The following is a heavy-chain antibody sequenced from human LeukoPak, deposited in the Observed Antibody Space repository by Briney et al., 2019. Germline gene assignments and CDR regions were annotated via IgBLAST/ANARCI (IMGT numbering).Heavy chain of an antibody. Sequence: ASVKVPCKASGGTFSIYAISWVPQAPGQGLEWMGRIIPIFGTANYAQKFQGRVTITTDESTSTAYMELSSLRSEDTAVYYCARDKVRVSWFGPWGQGTLVTVSS. D-gene: IGHD3-22*01. CDR3: ARDKVRVSWFGP. CDR1: GGTFSIYA. CDR2: IIPIFGTA. V-gene: IGHV1-69*05. J-gene: IGHJ5*02.